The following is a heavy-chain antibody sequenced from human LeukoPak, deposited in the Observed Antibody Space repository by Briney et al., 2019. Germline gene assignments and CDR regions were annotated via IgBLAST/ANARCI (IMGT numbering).Heavy chain of an antibody. CDR1: GGSISSSSYY. J-gene: IGHJ2*01. Sequence: SETLSLTCTVSGGSISSSSYYWGWTRQPPGKGLEWIGSIYYSGSTYYNPSLKSRVTISVDTSKNQFSLKLRSVTAADTAVYYCARDYDDIPPDWYYDLWGRGTLVTVSS. D-gene: IGHD4-17*01. CDR2: IYYSGST. V-gene: IGHV4-39*07. CDR3: ARDYDDIPPDWYYDL.